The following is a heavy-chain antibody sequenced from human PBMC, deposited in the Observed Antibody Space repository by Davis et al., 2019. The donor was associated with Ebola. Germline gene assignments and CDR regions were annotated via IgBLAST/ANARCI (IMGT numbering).Heavy chain of an antibody. CDR1: GGSISSYY. V-gene: IGHV4-59*08. CDR3: ARLQWLVLVDY. Sequence: PSETLSLTCTVSGGSISSYYWSWIRQPPGKGLEWIGYIYYSGSTNYNPSLKSRVTISVDTSKNQFSLKLSSVTAADTAVYYCARLQWLVLVDYWGQGTLVTVSS. J-gene: IGHJ4*02. D-gene: IGHD6-19*01. CDR2: IYYSGST.